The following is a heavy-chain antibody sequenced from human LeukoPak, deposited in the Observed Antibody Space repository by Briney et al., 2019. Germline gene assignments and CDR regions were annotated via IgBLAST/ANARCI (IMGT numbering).Heavy chain of an antibody. Sequence: SETLSLTCAVYGGSFSGYYWSWIRQPPGKGLEWIGEINHRGSTNYNPSLKSRVTISVDTSRNSFSLELSSVTAADTAVYYCARVGYCGGDCYPFDYWGQGTLTTVSS. V-gene: IGHV4-34*01. CDR2: INHRGST. J-gene: IGHJ4*02. CDR3: ARVGYCGGDCYPFDY. D-gene: IGHD2-21*02. CDR1: GGSFSGYY.